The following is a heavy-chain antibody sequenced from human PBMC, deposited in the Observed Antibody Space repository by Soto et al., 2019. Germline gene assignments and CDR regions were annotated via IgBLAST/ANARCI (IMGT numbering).Heavy chain of an antibody. Sequence: PSENLSLTCTVSGGSISSYYWSWIRQPPGKGLEWIGYIYYSGSTNYNPSLKSRVTISVDTSKNQFSLKLSSVTAADTAVYYCARRLSDGVYYYYYYMDVWGKGTTDT. CDR3: ARRLSDGVYYYYYYMDV. V-gene: IGHV4-59*08. J-gene: IGHJ6*03. CDR2: IYYSGST. D-gene: IGHD3-10*01. CDR1: GGSISSYY.